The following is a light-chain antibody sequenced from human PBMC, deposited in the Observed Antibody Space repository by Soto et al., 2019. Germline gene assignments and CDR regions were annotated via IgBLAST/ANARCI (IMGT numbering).Light chain of an antibody. Sequence: EIVLTQSPGTLSLSPGERATLSCRASQIVSSNYLAWYQQKPGQAPRLLIFGASNRATGIPDRFSGSESGTDFTLTISRLEPEDFAVYYCQHYGSSLWTFGQGTKVDIK. CDR2: GAS. CDR3: QHYGSSLWT. J-gene: IGKJ1*01. V-gene: IGKV3-20*01. CDR1: QIVSSNY.